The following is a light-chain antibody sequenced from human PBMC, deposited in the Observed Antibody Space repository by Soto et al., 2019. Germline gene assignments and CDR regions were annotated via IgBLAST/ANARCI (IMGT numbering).Light chain of an antibody. V-gene: IGLV1-47*01. CDR3: AAWDDSLTGLWV. Sequence: QSVLTQPPSASGTPGQRVTISCSGSNSNVGSYYVFWYQQLPGTAPKLLIYRNDQRPSGVPDRFSGSNSGTSASLAISGLRSEDEADYYCAAWDDSLTGLWVFGGGTKLTVL. CDR1: NSNVGSYY. CDR2: RND. J-gene: IGLJ3*02.